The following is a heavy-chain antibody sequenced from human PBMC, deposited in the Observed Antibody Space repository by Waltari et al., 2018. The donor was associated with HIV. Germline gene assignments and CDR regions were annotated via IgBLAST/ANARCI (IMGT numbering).Heavy chain of an antibody. D-gene: IGHD2-15*01. CDR3: AKSHGGNLHPGGFDL. CDR2: IIPILGIA. Sequence: QVQLVQSGAEVKKPGSSVKVSCKASGGTFSSYTISWVRQDPGQGLEWMGRIIPILGIANYAQKFHGRVTITADKSTSTAYMELSSLRSEDTAVYYCAKSHGGNLHPGGFDLWGRGTLVTVSS. CDR1: GGTFSSYT. J-gene: IGHJ2*01. V-gene: IGHV1-69*02.